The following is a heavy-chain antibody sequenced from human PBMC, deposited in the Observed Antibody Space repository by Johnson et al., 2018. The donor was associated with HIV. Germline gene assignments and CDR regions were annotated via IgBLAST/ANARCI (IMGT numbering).Heavy chain of an antibody. Sequence: MLLVESGGGLVQRGGSLRLSCIASGFTFSSYVMSWVRQAPGKGLEWVSAISGSAGITYYADSVEGRFTISRDNSRNTLYLQMNSLRTEDTAVYYCAKVRCGGDCLDAFDIWGQGTMVTVSS. CDR2: ISGSAGIT. V-gene: IGHV3-23*04. CDR3: AKVRCGGDCLDAFDI. J-gene: IGHJ3*02. CDR1: GFTFSSYV. D-gene: IGHD2-21*02.